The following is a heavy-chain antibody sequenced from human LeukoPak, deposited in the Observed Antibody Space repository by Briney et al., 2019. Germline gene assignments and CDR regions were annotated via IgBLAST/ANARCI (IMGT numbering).Heavy chain of an antibody. CDR3: ASGRDIGYDYGDFFDY. CDR2: ISSSSSTI. Sequence: GSLRLSCAASGFTFSSYSMNWVRQAPGKGLEWVSYISSSSSTIYYADSAKGRFTISRDNAKNSLYLQMNSLRAEDTAVYYCASGRDIGYDYGDFFDYWGQGTLVTVSS. V-gene: IGHV3-48*01. D-gene: IGHD4-17*01. J-gene: IGHJ4*02. CDR1: GFTFSSYS.